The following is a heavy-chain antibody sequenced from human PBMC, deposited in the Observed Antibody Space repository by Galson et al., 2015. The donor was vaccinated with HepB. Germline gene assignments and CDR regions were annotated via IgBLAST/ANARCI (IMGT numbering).Heavy chain of an antibody. CDR2: IWYDGSNK. V-gene: IGHV3-33*01. J-gene: IGHJ3*02. CDR1: GFTFSSYG. CDR3: ARDNTMTDAFDI. D-gene: IGHD3-22*01. Sequence: SLRLSCAASGFTFSSYGMHWVRQAPGKGLEWVAVIWYDGSNKYYADSVKGRFTISRDNSKNTLYLQMNSLRAEDTAVYYCARDNTMTDAFDIWGQGTMVTVSS.